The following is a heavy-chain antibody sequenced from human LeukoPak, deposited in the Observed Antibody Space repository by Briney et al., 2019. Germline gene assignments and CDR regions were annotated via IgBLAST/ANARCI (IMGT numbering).Heavy chain of an antibody. V-gene: IGHV1-2*02. Sequence: ASVKVSCKASGYTFTGYYMHWVRQAPGQGLVWMGWINPKSGGTTYEQKFQGRVTMTRDTSTSTAYMELSRLRSDDTAVYYCARGGEVCSSSSCYRGHDYWGQGTLVTVSS. CDR2: INPKSGGT. CDR3: ARGGEVCSSSSCYRGHDY. J-gene: IGHJ4*02. D-gene: IGHD2-2*01. CDR1: GYTFTGYY.